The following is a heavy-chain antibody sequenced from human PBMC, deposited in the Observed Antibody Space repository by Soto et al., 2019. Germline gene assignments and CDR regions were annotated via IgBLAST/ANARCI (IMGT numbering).Heavy chain of an antibody. J-gene: IGHJ4*02. D-gene: IGHD6-6*01. V-gene: IGHV4-30-4*01. CDR2: IYYSGST. Sequence: SETLSLTCTVSGGSISSGDYYWSWIRQPPGKGLEWIGYIYYSGSTYYNPSLKSRVTISVDTSKNQFSLKLSSVTAADTAVYYGATHPKPARLVDYWGQGTLVIVSA. CDR1: GGSISSGDYY. CDR3: ATHPKPARLVDY.